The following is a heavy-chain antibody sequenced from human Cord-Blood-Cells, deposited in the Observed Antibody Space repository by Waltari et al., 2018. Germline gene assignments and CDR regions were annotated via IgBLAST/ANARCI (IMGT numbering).Heavy chain of an antibody. CDR2: MSGSCGST. V-gene: IGHV3-23*01. CDR3: AKSFWGWGAFDI. CDR1: GFTFSSYA. J-gene: IGHJ3*02. Sequence: EVQLLESGGGLVQPGGCLRLSCAASGFTFSSYAMSWVRQAPGKGVEWVSAMSGSCGSTYYADSVKGRFTISRDNSKNTLYLQMNSLRAEDTAVYYCAKSFWGWGAFDIWGQGTMVTVSS. D-gene: IGHD3-16*01.